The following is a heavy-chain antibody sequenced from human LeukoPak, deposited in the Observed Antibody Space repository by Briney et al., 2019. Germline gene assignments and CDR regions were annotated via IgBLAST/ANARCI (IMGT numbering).Heavy chain of an antibody. CDR2: IYHSGST. J-gene: IGHJ6*02. V-gene: IGHV4-38-2*02. CDR1: GYSISSGYY. Sequence: PSETLSLPCTVSGYSISSGYYWGWIGQPPGKGLEWIGSIYHSGSTYYNPSLKSRVTISVDTAKNQFSLKLSSVTAADTAVYYCARISGSPNYYYYYGMDVWGQGTPVTVSS. D-gene: IGHD3-10*01. CDR3: ARISGSPNYYYYYGMDV.